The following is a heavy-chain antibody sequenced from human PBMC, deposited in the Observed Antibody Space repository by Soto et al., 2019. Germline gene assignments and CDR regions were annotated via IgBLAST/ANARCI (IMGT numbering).Heavy chain of an antibody. CDR1: GFTFSSYA. CDR3: ARSRAAAPPRVGMDV. D-gene: IGHD6-13*01. V-gene: IGHV3-30-3*01. J-gene: IGHJ6*02. CDR2: ISYDGSNK. Sequence: XVSLRLSCAASGFTFSSYAMHWVRQAPGKGLEWVAVISYDGSNKYYADSVKGRFTISRDNSKNTSIVFMEMSSLRFEDTAVYYCARSRAAAPPRVGMDVWGQGTTVTVSS.